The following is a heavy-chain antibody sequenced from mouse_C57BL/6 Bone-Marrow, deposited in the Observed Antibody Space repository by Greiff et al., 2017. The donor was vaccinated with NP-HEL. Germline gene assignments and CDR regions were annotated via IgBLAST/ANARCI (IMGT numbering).Heavy chain of an antibody. J-gene: IGHJ4*01. V-gene: IGHV1-55*01. Sequence: QVQLQQPGAELVKPGASVKMSCKASGYTFTSYWITWVKQRPGQGLEWIGDLYPGSGSTNYNEKFKSKATLTVDTSSSTAYMQLSSLTSEDSAVYYCARDFTTVVATDYAMDYWGQGTSVTVSS. D-gene: IGHD1-1*01. CDR2: LYPGSGST. CDR1: GYTFTSYW. CDR3: ARDFTTVVATDYAMDY.